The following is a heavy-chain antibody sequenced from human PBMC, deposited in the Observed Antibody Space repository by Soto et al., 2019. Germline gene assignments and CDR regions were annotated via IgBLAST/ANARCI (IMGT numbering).Heavy chain of an antibody. J-gene: IGHJ6*03. CDR3: ARPRYGSGGSHYYIDV. CDR2: IYYSGIT. D-gene: IGHD3-10*01. CDR1: GGSISSSNYY. Sequence: PSETLSLTCTVSGGSISSSNYYWGWIRQPPGKGLEWIGSIYYSGITSCNPSLKSRGTVSVDTSKNQFSLKLTSVTAADTAVYYCARPRYGSGGSHYYIDVWGKGTTVTVSS. V-gene: IGHV4-39*01.